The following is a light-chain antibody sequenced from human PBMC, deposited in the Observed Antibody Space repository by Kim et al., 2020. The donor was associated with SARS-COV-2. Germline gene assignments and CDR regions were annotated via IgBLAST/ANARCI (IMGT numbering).Light chain of an antibody. Sequence: TVTISCTRSSGSIASNYVQWFQQRPGSFPTSVSYDDNHRPSGVPDRFSGSIDSSSNSASLTISGLKTEDEADYYCQSYDTSNHWVFGGGTQLTVL. CDR1: SGSIASNY. J-gene: IGLJ3*02. CDR3: QSYDTSNHWV. V-gene: IGLV6-57*01. CDR2: DDN.